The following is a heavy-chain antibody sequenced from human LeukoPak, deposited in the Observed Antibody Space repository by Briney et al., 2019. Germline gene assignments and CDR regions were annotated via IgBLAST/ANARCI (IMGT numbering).Heavy chain of an antibody. D-gene: IGHD3-10*01. CDR1: GFTFSSYA. CDR2: TSSSSGST. V-gene: IGHV3-48*01. CDR3: ARGRDSGSFIIDY. J-gene: IGHJ4*02. Sequence: PGGSLRLSCAASGFTFSSYAMNWLRQAPGKGLEWLSFTSSSSGSTHYADSVKGRFTISRDNAKNSLHLEMNSLRAEDTAVYYRARGRDSGSFIIDYWGQGTLVTVSS.